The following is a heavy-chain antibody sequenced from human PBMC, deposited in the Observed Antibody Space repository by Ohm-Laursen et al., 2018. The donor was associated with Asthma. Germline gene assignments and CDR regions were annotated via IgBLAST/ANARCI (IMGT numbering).Heavy chain of an antibody. V-gene: IGHV3-21*01. CDR3: ARIGPEWELPGREYSLHH. D-gene: IGHD1-26*01. Sequence: SLRLSCAASGYTFSRYSIHWVRQAPGKGLEWVASISIASSFIYYADSVRGRFTTSRDNARNSVYLQMNSLRAEDTALYYCARIGPEWELPGREYSLHHWGEGTLVTVSS. J-gene: IGHJ1*01. CDR1: GYTFSRYS. CDR2: ISIASSFI.